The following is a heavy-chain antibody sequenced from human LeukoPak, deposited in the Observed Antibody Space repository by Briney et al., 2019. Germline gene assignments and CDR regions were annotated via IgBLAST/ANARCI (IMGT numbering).Heavy chain of an antibody. CDR3: ARVTAWGSGMDV. CDR1: GGSVSSVNYY. V-gene: IGHV4-61*01. D-gene: IGHD5-18*01. J-gene: IGHJ6*02. CDR2: IYYSGST. Sequence: SETLSLTCTVSGGSVSSVNYYWTWIRQPPGKGLEWIGYIYYSGSTNYNPSLKSRVTISVDTSKNQFSLKLSSVTAADTAVYYCARVTAWGSGMDVWGQGTTVTVSS.